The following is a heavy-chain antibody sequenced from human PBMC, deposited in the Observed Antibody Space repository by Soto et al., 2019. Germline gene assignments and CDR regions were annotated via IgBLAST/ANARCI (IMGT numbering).Heavy chain of an antibody. Sequence: ASVKVSCKASGYTFTGYYMHWVRQPPGQGLEWMGIINPSGGSTSYAQKFQGRVTMTRDTSTSTVYMELSSLRSEDTAVYYCARDRETGTTYYYYYGMDFWGQGTTVTVSS. V-gene: IGHV1-46*01. CDR2: INPSGGST. J-gene: IGHJ6*02. CDR3: ARDRETGTTYYYYYGMDF. CDR1: GYTFTGYY. D-gene: IGHD1-1*01.